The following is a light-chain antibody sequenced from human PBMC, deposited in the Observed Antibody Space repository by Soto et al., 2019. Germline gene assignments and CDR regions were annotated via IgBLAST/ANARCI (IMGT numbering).Light chain of an antibody. CDR1: QGIANH. V-gene: IGKV1-27*01. Sequence: DIRMTQSPSSLSVSRGDRVTITCRASQGIANHLAWYQQKPGKVPNLLIYGASTLQSGVPSRFSGSGSGTEFTLTISSLQPDDFATYYCQQYNSYPGTFGQGTKVDIK. J-gene: IGKJ1*01. CDR2: GAS. CDR3: QQYNSYPGT.